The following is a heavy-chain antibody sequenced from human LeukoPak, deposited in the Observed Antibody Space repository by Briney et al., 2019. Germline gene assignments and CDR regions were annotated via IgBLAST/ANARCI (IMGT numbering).Heavy chain of an antibody. CDR3: ARHSSLEYSRPHFDS. J-gene: IGHJ4*02. D-gene: IGHD6-6*01. V-gene: IGHV4-59*08. CDR2: IYYTGNT. CDR1: GGSISSYY. Sequence: SETLSLTCNVYGGSISSYYWSWIRQSPGKGLEGIGYIYYTGNTNYNPSLKSRVTMSVDTSKNQFSLKVISVTAADTAVYYCARHSSLEYSRPHFDSWGQGTLVTVSS.